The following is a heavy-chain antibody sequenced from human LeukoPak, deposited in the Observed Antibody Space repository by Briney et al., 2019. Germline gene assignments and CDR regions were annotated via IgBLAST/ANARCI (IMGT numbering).Heavy chain of an antibody. V-gene: IGHV3-23*01. D-gene: IGHD2-8*02. CDR3: AKGEGCTGFTCSYYFDY. J-gene: IGHJ4*02. CDR1: GFTFSSYA. CDR2: ISGSGGHT. Sequence: GGSLRLSCTASGFTFSSYAMSWVRQGPGKGLEWVSAISGSGGHTYYADSVEGRFTISRDNSKNTLSVQMNSLRAEDTAVYYCAKGEGCTGFTCSYYFDYWGQGTLVTVSS.